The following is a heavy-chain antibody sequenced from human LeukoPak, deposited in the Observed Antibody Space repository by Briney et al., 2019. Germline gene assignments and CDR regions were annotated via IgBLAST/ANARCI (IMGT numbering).Heavy chain of an antibody. D-gene: IGHD4-17*01. Sequence: ASVKVSCKASGYTFTGYYMHWVRQAPGQGLEWMGWINPNSGGTNYAQKFQGRVTMTRDTSISTAYMELSRLRSGDTAVYYCARGRVGDYGDGNWFDPWGQGTLVTVSS. J-gene: IGHJ5*02. CDR1: GYTFTGYY. CDR3: ARGRVGDYGDGNWFDP. V-gene: IGHV1-2*02. CDR2: INPNSGGT.